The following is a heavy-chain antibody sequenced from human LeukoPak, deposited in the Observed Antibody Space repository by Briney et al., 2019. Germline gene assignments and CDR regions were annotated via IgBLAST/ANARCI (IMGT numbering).Heavy chain of an antibody. J-gene: IGHJ4*02. CDR3: ARGYSSTTPFDY. V-gene: IGHV3-74*01. CDR2: INSDGSST. D-gene: IGHD5/OR15-5a*01. CDR1: GFTFSSYW. Sequence: RGSLRLSCAASGFTFSSYWMHWVRQAPGKGLVWVSRINSDGSSTSYADSVKGRFTISRDNAKNSLYLQMNSLRAEDTAVYYCARGYSSTTPFDYWGQGTLVTVSS.